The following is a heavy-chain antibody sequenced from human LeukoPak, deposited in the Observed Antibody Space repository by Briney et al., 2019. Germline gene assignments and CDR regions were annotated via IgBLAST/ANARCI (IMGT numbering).Heavy chain of an antibody. D-gene: IGHD6-19*01. CDR1: GFTFSSYA. CDR2: ISGSGSSK. J-gene: IGHJ4*02. V-gene: IGHV3-23*01. CDR3: AKGDSSGWYGPYFDY. Sequence: PGGSLRLSCAASGFTFSSYAMSWVRQAPGKGLEWVSAISGSGSSKYYADSVKGRFTISRDNSKNTLYLQMNSLRAEDTAVYYCAKGDSSGWYGPYFDYWGQGTLVTVSS.